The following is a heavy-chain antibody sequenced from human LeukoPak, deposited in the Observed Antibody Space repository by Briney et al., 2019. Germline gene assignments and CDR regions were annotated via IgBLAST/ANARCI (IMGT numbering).Heavy chain of an antibody. CDR1: GFTFSAYY. CDR2: INSDGSEG. Sequence: GGSLRLSCAASGFTFSAYYMSWVRQAPGKGLEWVASINSDGSEGYYADVVKGRFTISRDNAKNSLYLQINSLRAEDTAVYYCARSSYSSSSSVWGRGTMVTVSS. J-gene: IGHJ3*01. V-gene: IGHV3-7*03. CDR3: ARSSYSSSSSV. D-gene: IGHD6-6*01.